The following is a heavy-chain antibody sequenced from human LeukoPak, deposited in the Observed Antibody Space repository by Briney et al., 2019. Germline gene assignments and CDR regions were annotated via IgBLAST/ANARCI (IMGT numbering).Heavy chain of an antibody. CDR3: ARFLWSHDSSGYYDY. Sequence: ASGKVSCKASGYTFTSYGISWVRQAPGQGLEWMGWISAYNGNTNYAQKLQGRVTMTTDTSTSTAYMELRSLSSDDTAVYYCARFLWSHDSSGYYDYWGQGTLVTVSS. CDR2: ISAYNGNT. CDR1: GYTFTSYG. J-gene: IGHJ4*02. D-gene: IGHD3-22*01. V-gene: IGHV1-18*01.